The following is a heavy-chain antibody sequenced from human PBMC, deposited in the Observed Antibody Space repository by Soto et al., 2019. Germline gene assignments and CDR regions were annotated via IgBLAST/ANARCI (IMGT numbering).Heavy chain of an antibody. CDR2: ISAYNGNT. J-gene: IGHJ6*02. D-gene: IGHD3-9*01. CDR3: AHGYYDILTGSYGMDV. V-gene: IGHV1-18*01. CDR1: GYTFTSYG. Sequence: ASVKVSCKASGYTFTSYGISWVRRAPGQGLEWMGWISAYNGNTNYAQKLQGRVTMTTDTSTSTAYMELRSLRSDDTAVYYCAHGYYDILTGSYGMDVWGQGTTVTVSS.